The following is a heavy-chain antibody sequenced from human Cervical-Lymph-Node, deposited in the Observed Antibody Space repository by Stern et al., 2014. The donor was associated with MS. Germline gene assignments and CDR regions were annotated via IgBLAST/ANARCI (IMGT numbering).Heavy chain of an antibody. CDR1: GYTFSTYY. D-gene: IGHD1-26*01. CDR2: INPSGGST. Sequence: VQLVQSGAEVKKPGASVNVSCKASGYTFSTYYMHWVRQAPGQGLEWMGLINPSGGSTVYAPKFQGRVTMARDTSTGTVYMELSSLRSEDTAVYYCSRVKGGSLDYWGQGTLVTVSS. V-gene: IGHV1-46*01. CDR3: SRVKGGSLDY. J-gene: IGHJ4*02.